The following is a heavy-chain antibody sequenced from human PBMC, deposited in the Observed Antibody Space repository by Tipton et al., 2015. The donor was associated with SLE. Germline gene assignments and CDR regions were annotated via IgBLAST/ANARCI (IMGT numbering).Heavy chain of an antibody. Sequence: GLVKPSETLSLTCTVSGGSISSSSYYWGWIRQPPGKGLEWIGSIYYSGSTYYNPSLKSRVTISVDTSKNQFSLKLSSVTAADTAVYYCARAGVTIFGVVEAGYYYMDVWGKGTTVTVSS. V-gene: IGHV4-39*07. D-gene: IGHD3-3*01. CDR2: IYYSGST. CDR3: ARAGVTIFGVVEAGYYYMDV. CDR1: GGSISSSSYY. J-gene: IGHJ6*03.